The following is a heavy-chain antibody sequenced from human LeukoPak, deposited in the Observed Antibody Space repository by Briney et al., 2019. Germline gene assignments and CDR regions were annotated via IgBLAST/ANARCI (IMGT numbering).Heavy chain of an antibody. Sequence: ASVKVSCKAFGYTFTSYDINWVRQATGQGLEWMGWMNPNSGNTGYAQKFQGRVTITRNTSISTAYMEPSSLRSEDTAVYYCARDPEYYYDSSGYYYGWFDPWGQGTLVTVSS. CDR1: GYTFTSYD. D-gene: IGHD3-22*01. J-gene: IGHJ5*02. CDR2: MNPNSGNT. CDR3: ARDPEYYYDSSGYYYGWFDP. V-gene: IGHV1-8*03.